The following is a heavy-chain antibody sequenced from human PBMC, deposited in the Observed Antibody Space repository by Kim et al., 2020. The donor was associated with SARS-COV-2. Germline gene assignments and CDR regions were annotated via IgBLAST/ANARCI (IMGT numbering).Heavy chain of an antibody. V-gene: IGHV3-9*01. Sequence: GGSLRLSCAASGFIFDDYAMHWVRQGPGKGLQWVSSISWNSRDIRYADFVKGRFTISRDNAKNTLYLQMNSLRDEDTAFYYCTKVSGHDDLYFDSWGQGILVTVSS. CDR2: ISWNSRDI. J-gene: IGHJ4*02. D-gene: IGHD6-19*01. CDR3: TKVSGHDDLYFDS. CDR1: GFIFDDYA.